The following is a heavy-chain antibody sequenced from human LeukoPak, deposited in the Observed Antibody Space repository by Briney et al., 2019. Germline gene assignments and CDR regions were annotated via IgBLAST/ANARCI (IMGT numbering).Heavy chain of an antibody. CDR3: ARIMVDSSGYRIDY. J-gene: IGHJ4*02. D-gene: IGHD3-22*01. Sequence: SSETLSLTCTVSGGSISSYYWSWIRQPPGKGLEWIGYIYYSGSTNYNPSLKSRVTISVDTSKNQFSLKLSSVTAAGTAVYYCARIMVDSSGYRIDYWGQGTLVTVSS. V-gene: IGHV4-59*01. CDR2: IYYSGST. CDR1: GGSISSYY.